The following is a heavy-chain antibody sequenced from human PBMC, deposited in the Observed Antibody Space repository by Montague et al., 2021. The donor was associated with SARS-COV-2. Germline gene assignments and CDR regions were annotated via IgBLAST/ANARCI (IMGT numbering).Heavy chain of an antibody. CDR1: GFTFSSYW. Sequence: SLRLSCAASGFTFSSYWMSWVRQAPGKGLEWVANIKQDGSEKYYVGSVKGRFSISRDNAKNSLYLQMSSLRAEDTAMYYCTRLGWGYSDGLDYWGQGTLVTVSS. CDR2: IKQDGSEK. V-gene: IGHV3-7*01. J-gene: IGHJ4*02. D-gene: IGHD5-18*01. CDR3: TRLGWGYSDGLDY.